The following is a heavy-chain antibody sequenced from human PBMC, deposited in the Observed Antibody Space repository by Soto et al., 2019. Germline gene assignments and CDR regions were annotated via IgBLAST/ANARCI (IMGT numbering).Heavy chain of an antibody. D-gene: IGHD6-13*01. CDR1: GGSISGTTYS. CDR3: ARGQGAAACQSNFDY. V-gene: IGHV4-30-2*01. CDR2: IYDSGNT. Sequence: QLQLQESGSGLVKPSQTLSLTCAVSGGSISGTTYSWRWIRQPPGKGLEWIGYIYDSGNTYYNPSLKSHFSISVDRSKNQCSLKLSSVTAADTAVYYCARGQGAAACQSNFDYWGPGALVTVSS. J-gene: IGHJ4*02.